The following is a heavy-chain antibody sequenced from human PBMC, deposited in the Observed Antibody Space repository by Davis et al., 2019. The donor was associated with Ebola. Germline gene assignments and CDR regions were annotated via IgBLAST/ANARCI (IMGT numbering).Heavy chain of an antibody. CDR3: VTEQTRLLRPAFDV. V-gene: IGHV1-46*01. CDR1: GYTFTSYY. Sequence: ASVKVSCKASGYTFTSYYMHWVRRAPGQGLEWMGIINPSGGSTSYAQKFQGRVTMTEDTSTDTAYMELSSLKSEDTAVYYCVTEQTRLLRPAFDVWGQGTMVTVSS. CDR2: INPSGGST. J-gene: IGHJ3*01. D-gene: IGHD3-10*01.